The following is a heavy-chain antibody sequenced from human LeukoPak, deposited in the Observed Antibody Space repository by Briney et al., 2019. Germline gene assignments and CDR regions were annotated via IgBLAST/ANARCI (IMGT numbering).Heavy chain of an antibody. D-gene: IGHD1-26*01. CDR3: AREEYSGGYYFDY. CDR1: GFTFSSYS. CDR2: ISSSSSYI. V-gene: IGHV3-21*01. Sequence: PGGSLRLSCAASGFTFSSYSMNWVRQAPGKGLEWVSSISSSSSYIYYADSVKGRSTISRDNAKNSLYLQMNSLRAEDTAVYYCAREEYSGGYYFDYWGQGTLVTVSS. J-gene: IGHJ4*02.